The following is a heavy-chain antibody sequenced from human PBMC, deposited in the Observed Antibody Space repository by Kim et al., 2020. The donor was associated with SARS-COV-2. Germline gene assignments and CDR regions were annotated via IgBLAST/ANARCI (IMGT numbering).Heavy chain of an antibody. CDR2: LYSGGIT. J-gene: IGHJ6*02. CDR1: GFTVSSNY. V-gene: IGHV3-53*01. CDR3: ARESGFAYTTYYYYGLDV. Sequence: GGSLRLSCAASGFTVSSNYMSWVRQAPGKGLEWVSVLYSGGITYYADSVKGRFTISRDNSKNTLFLQMNNLRAEDTAVYYCARESGFAYTTYYYYGLDVWCQGTTVTVSS. D-gene: IGHD3-16*01.